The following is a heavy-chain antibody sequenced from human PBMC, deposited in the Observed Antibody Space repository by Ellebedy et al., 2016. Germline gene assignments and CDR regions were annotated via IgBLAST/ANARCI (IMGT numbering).Heavy chain of an antibody. CDR3: AREVVVTAIRYYYYGMDV. CDR2: ISPGADDT. J-gene: IGHJ6*02. CDR1: GFIFSNFF. Sequence: GESLKISXATSGFIFSNFFMTWVRQAPGKGLDWVSTISPGADDTDYADSVKGRFTISRDNSKNTLYLQMNSLRAEDTAVYYCAREVVVTAIRYYYYGMDVWGQGTTVTVSS. D-gene: IGHD2-21*02. V-gene: IGHV3-23*01.